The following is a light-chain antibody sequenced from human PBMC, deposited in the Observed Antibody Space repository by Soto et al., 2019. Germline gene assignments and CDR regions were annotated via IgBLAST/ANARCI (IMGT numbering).Light chain of an antibody. CDR1: QSVTNSY. CDR2: GAS. CDR3: QQYGATLGT. J-gene: IGKJ1*01. V-gene: IGKV3-20*01. Sequence: EIVLTQSPDTLSLSPGERVTLSCRASQSVTNSYLAWYQQKPGQGPRLLIHGASSRATGTPDRFSGSGSGTDLTLTISRLEPEDFAVYYCQQYGATLGTFGQGTKLDIK.